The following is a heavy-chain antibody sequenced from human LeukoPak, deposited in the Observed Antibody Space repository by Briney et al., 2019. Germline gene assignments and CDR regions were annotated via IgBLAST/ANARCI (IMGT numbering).Heavy chain of an antibody. CDR3: ARHGSGWSFDY. D-gene: IGHD6-19*01. CDR1: GGSISGYY. V-gene: IGHV4-59*08. J-gene: IGHJ4*02. CDR2: ISYSGST. Sequence: SETLSLTCTVSGGSISGYYWSWIWQPPGKGLEWIGYISYSGSTNYNPSPKSRVSISVDTSKNQFSLNLNSVTAADTAVFYCARHGSGWSFDYWGQGTLVTVSS.